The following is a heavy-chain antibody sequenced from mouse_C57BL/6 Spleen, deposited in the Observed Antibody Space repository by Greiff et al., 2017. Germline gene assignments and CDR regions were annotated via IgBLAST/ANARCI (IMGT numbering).Heavy chain of an antibody. D-gene: IGHD1-2*01. J-gene: IGHJ3*01. CDR2: IYPGSGST. CDR3: ARPGWYGPPFAY. V-gene: IGHV1-55*01. Sequence: QVQLQQPGAELVKPGASVKMSCKASDYTFTSYWITWVKQRPGQGLEWIGDIYPGSGSTNYHEKFKSKGTLTVDTSSSTAYMQLSSLTSEDSAVYYCARPGWYGPPFAYWGQGTLVTVSA. CDR1: DYTFTSYW.